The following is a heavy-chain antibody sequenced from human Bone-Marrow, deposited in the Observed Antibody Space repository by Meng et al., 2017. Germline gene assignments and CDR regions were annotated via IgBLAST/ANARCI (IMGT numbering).Heavy chain of an antibody. V-gene: IGHV3-74*03. CDR1: GFSFSGYW. D-gene: IGHD2-21*01. Sequence: GESPKISCEGSGFSFSGYWMHWVRQVPGKGLVWVSRINGDGSITTFADSVKGRFTISRDNAKRMLFLQMHSLRADDTAVYYCVSTLNDDIGETFWGRGTLVTVSS. CDR2: INGDGSIT. J-gene: IGHJ1*01. CDR3: VSTLNDDIGETF.